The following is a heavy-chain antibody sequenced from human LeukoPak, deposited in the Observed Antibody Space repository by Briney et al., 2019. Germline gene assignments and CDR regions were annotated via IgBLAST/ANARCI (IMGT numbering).Heavy chain of an antibody. CDR3: AIGHVRGYSYGFWY. CDR2: IWSDGSNK. CDR1: GFTFSSYG. D-gene: IGHD5-18*01. J-gene: IGHJ2*01. Sequence: GGSLRLSCAASGFTFSSYGMHWVRQAPGQGLEWVAGIWSDGSNKYYTDSVKGRFTISRDNSNNTPYLQLTRLRAEDTAVYYRAIGHVRGYSYGFWY. V-gene: IGHV3-33*08.